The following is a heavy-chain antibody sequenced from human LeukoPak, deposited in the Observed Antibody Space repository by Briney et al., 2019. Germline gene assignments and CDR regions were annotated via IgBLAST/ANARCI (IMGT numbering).Heavy chain of an antibody. J-gene: IGHJ5*02. CDR3: TSQTVARWFDP. CDR2: INHSGST. Sequence: PSETLSLTCAVYGGSFSGYYCSWIRQPPGKGLEWIGEINHSGSTNYNPSLKSRVTISVDTSKNQFSLKLSSVTAADTAVYYCTSQTVARWFDPWGQGTLVTVSS. V-gene: IGHV4-34*01. CDR1: GGSFSGYY. D-gene: IGHD1-14*01.